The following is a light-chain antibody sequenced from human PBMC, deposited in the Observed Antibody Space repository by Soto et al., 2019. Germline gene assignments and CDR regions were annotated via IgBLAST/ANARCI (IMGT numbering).Light chain of an antibody. Sequence: QSVLTQPPSVSGAPGKRVTISCTGSSSNIVADYDVHWYQQRPGTAPKLLIFGNINRPSGVPDRFSGSKSGTSASLAITGLQAEYEGDYYRQSYDSTLSARYVFGTGTKLTVL. CDR2: GNI. J-gene: IGLJ1*01. CDR1: SSNIVADYD. V-gene: IGLV1-40*01. CDR3: QSYDSTLSARYV.